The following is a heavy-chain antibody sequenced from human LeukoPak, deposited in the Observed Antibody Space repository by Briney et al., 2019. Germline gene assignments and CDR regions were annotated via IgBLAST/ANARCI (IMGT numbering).Heavy chain of an antibody. CDR1: GGTFSSYA. D-gene: IGHD1-26*01. Sequence: GASVKVSCKASGGTFSSYAISWVRQAPGQGLEWMGGIIPIFGTANYAQKFQGRVTITAGESTSTAYMELSSLRSEDTAVYYCARGDVGRNYYYMDVWGKGTTVTVSS. CDR2: IIPIFGTA. J-gene: IGHJ6*03. V-gene: IGHV1-69*13. CDR3: ARGDVGRNYYYMDV.